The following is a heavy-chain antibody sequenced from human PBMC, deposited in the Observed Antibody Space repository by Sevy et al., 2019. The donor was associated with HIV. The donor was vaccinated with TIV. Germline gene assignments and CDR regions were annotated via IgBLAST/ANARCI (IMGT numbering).Heavy chain of an antibody. D-gene: IGHD3-16*01. CDR3: ARDRGEILISAFDY. CDR2: ISYDGRNTK. V-gene: IGHV3-30*03. J-gene: IGHJ4*02. CDR1: GFSFSDHR. Sequence: GGSLRLSCVGSGFSFSDHRMHWVRQAPGKGLEWMAVISYDGRNTKYKADSVKGRFTISRDNSKNTLYLQMNSLRAEYTAIYYCARDRGEILISAFDYLGQGTLVTVSS.